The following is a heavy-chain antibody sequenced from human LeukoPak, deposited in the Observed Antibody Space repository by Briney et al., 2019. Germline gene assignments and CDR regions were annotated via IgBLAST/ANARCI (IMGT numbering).Heavy chain of an antibody. CDR1: GYTFTDYF. D-gene: IGHD1-1*01. CDR3: ARDYELGTAGTAYEYFDC. V-gene: IGHV1-2*02. Sequence: ASVKVSCKASGYTFTDYFLQWVRHAPGQGLEWMGWINPNSGGTSYAQKFQGRVTMARDMSISTAYMELSRLTSDDTAVYYCARDYELGTAGTAYEYFDCWGLGTLVTVSS. CDR2: INPNSGGT. J-gene: IGHJ4*02.